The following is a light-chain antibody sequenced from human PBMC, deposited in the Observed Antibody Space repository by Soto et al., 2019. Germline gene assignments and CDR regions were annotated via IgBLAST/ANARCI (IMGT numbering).Light chain of an antibody. CDR1: QSTSSW. CDR3: QQTYMVPYT. V-gene: IGKV1-5*03. CDR2: KAS. J-gene: IGKJ2*01. Sequence: VSHSASTLSASVTGTVTLTXRASQSTSSWLAWYQQKPGKAPKLLIYKASILESGVPSRFSGSGLATDFTLTISTLQPEDFAVYFCQQTYMVPYTLGQGTKVDVK.